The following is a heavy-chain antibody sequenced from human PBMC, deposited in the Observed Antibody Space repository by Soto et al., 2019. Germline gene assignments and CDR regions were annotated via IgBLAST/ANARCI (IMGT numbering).Heavy chain of an antibody. CDR2: ISAYNGNT. CDR1: GYTFTSYG. CDR3: ARDGVLLWFGELLSNPLPDYDYGMDV. J-gene: IGHJ6*02. Sequence: ASVKPCCKASGYTFTSYGISWVRQAPGQGLEWMGWISAYNGNTNYAQKLQGRVTMTTDTSTSTAYMELRSLRSDDTAVYYCARDGVLLWFGELLSNPLPDYDYGMDVWGQGTKVTVSS. V-gene: IGHV1-18*01. D-gene: IGHD3-10*01.